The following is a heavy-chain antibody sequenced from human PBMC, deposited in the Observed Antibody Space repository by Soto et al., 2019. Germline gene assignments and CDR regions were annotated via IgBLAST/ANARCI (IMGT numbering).Heavy chain of an antibody. CDR1: GGTFSSYA. CDR3: ARAKVAYSSGRYYYYGMDV. CDR2: IIPIFGTA. Sequence: SVKVSCKASGGTFSSYAISWVRQAPGQGLEWMGGIIPIFGTANYAQKFQGRVTITADESTSTAYMELSSLRSEDTAVYYCARAKVAYSSGRYYYYGMDVWGQGTTVTVS. J-gene: IGHJ6*02. V-gene: IGHV1-69*13. D-gene: IGHD6-19*01.